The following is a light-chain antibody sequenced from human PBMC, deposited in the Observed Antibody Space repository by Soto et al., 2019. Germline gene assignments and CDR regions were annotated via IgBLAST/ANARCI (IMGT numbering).Light chain of an antibody. V-gene: IGLV2-14*03. Sequence: QSALTQPASVSGSPGHSITISCTGTSNDICGHNAVSWYQQYSGEAPRLLIYDVTSRAAGVSNRFSASKSGNTASLTISGLQAEDEADYYCSSCVTGGSYVLGPRTEVTVL. J-gene: IGLJ1*01. CDR1: SNDICGHNA. CDR3: SSCVTGGSYV. CDR2: DVT.